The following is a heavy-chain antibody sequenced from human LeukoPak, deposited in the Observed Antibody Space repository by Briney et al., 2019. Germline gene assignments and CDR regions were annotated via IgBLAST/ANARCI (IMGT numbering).Heavy chain of an antibody. J-gene: IGHJ5*02. CDR1: GGTFSSYA. D-gene: IGHD3-9*01. CDR2: IIPIFGTA. CDR3: AREGQGGVLRYFDWLRVWFDP. V-gene: IGHV1-69*13. Sequence: SVKVSCKASGGTFSSYAISWVRQAPGQGLEWMGGIIPIFGTANYAQKFQGRVTITADESTSTAYMELSSLRSEDTAVYYCAREGQGGVLRYFDWLRVWFDPWGQGTLVTVSS.